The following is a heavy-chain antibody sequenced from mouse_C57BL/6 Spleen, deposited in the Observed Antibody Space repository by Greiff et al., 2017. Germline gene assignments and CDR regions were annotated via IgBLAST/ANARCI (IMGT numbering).Heavy chain of an antibody. CDR1: GFTFTDYY. CDR3: ARYGKLVPLDY. Sequence: EVMLVESGGGLVQPGGSLSLSCAASGFTFTDYYMSWVRQPPGKALEWLGFIRNKANGYTTEYSYSVKGRFTNSRDNSQSILYLPMNALRAEKSATYYCARYGKLVPLDYWGQGTTLTVSS. V-gene: IGHV7-3*01. D-gene: IGHD1-3*01. J-gene: IGHJ2*01. CDR2: IRNKANGYTT.